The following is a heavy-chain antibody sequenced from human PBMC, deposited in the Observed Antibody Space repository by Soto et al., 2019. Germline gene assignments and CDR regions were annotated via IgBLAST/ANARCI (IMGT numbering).Heavy chain of an antibody. Sequence: QVQLVQSGAEVKKPGSSVKVSCKASGGTFSSYAISWVRQAPGQGLEWMGGIIPIFGTANYAQKFQGRVTITADESTSTAYMELSSLRSEDTAVYYCARAQLGISGGSCYSCYSFDYWGQGTLVTVSS. CDR1: GGTFSSYA. CDR3: ARAQLGISGGSCYSCYSFDY. CDR2: IIPIFGTA. V-gene: IGHV1-69*01. D-gene: IGHD2-15*01. J-gene: IGHJ4*02.